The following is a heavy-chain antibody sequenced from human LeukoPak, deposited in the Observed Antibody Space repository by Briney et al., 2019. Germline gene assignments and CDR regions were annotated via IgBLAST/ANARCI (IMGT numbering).Heavy chain of an antibody. CDR1: DGVITTSY. CDR3: ARHLGGYAEWDFDY. Sequence: SEPLSLTGSVSDGVITTSYWSWIPKPPGKGLEGIGYIYYRGSTNYIPSLYSRITISVDTCKNQSSLRLSSVTAADTPVYYCARHLGGYAEWDFDYWGQGTRVSVSS. V-gene: IGHV4-59*08. J-gene: IGHJ4*02. CDR2: IYYRGST. D-gene: IGHD5-12*01.